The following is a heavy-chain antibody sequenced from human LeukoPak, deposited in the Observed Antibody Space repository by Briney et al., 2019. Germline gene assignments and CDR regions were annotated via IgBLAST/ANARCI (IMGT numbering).Heavy chain of an antibody. CDR1: GYTFTSYG. J-gene: IGHJ5*02. CDR2: ISAYNGNT. V-gene: IGHV1-18*01. Sequence: GASVKVSCKASGYTFTSYGISWVRRAPGQGLEWMGWISAYNGNTNYAQKLQGRVTMTTDTSTSTAYMELRSLRSDDTAVYYCARELKGDYCSSTSCYTGNWFDPWGQGTLVTVSS. D-gene: IGHD2-2*02. CDR3: ARELKGDYCSSTSCYTGNWFDP.